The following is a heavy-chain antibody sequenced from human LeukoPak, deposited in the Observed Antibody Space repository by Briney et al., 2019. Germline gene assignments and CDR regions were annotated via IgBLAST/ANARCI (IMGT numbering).Heavy chain of an antibody. CDR1: GFTFSNYG. V-gene: IGHV3-48*01. CDR2: IRPNDGTT. D-gene: IGHD2-8*01. Sequence: GGSLRLSCEASGFTFSNYGMNWVRLAPGKGLEWVSYIRPNDGTTHYADSVKGRFTISRDNAKNSLSLQMTSLRVDDSAVYYCVRGQTNLDNWFDPWGQGTLVIVSS. CDR3: VRGQTNLDNWFDP. J-gene: IGHJ5*02.